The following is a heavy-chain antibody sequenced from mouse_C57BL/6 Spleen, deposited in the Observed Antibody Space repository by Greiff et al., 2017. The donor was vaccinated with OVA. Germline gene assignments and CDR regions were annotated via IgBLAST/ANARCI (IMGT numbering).Heavy chain of an antibody. D-gene: IGHD3-2*02. Sequence: QVQLQQPGAELVRPGSSVKLSCKASGYTFTSYWMHWVKQRPIQGLEWIGNIDPSDSDTHYHQKFKDKATLTVDKSSSTAYMPLRSLTSEDAAVYYGARGRDSSGYVGYWGQGTTLTVSS. J-gene: IGHJ2*01. CDR1: GYTFTSYW. V-gene: IGHV1-52*01. CDR3: ARGRDSSGYVGY. CDR2: IDPSDSDT.